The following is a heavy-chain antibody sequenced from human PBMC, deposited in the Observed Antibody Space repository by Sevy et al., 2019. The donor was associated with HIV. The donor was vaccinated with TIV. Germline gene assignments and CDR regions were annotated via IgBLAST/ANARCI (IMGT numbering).Heavy chain of an antibody. CDR2: ISYDGSNK. Sequence: GGSLRLSCAASGFTVSSYAMHWVRQAPGKGLEWVAVISYDGSNKYYADSVKGRFTISRDNSKNTLYLQMNSLRAEDTAVYYCARDYGSSGFDYWGQGTLVTVSS. CDR3: ARDYGSSGFDY. D-gene: IGHD3-22*01. V-gene: IGHV3-30-3*01. J-gene: IGHJ4*02. CDR1: GFTVSSYA.